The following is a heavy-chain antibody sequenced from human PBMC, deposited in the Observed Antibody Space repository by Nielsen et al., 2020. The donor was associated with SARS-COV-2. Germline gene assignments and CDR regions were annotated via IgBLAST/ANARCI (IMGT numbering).Heavy chain of an antibody. V-gene: IGHV3-21*01. CDR1: GFTFSSFG. CDR2: ISDTSSYI. D-gene: IGHD6-6*01. Sequence: GESLKISCAASGFTFSSFGMHWVRQGPGKGLEYISTISDTSSYIYYADSVKGRFTISRDNAKNSLYLQMNSLRDEDTAVYYCAREGLDYYYMDVWGKGTTVTVSS. J-gene: IGHJ6*03. CDR3: AREGLDYYYMDV.